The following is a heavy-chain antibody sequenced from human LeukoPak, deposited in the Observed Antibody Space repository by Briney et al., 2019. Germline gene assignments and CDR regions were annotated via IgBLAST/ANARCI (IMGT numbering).Heavy chain of an antibody. Sequence: ASVKVSCKASGYTFTSYGISWVRQAPGQGLEWMGWISAYNGNTNYAQKLQGRVTMTTDTSTSTAYMELRSLGSDDTAVYYCARDRGALYCSSTSCYFTGNWFDPWGQGTLVTVSS. D-gene: IGHD2-2*01. V-gene: IGHV1-18*01. CDR1: GYTFTSYG. J-gene: IGHJ5*02. CDR3: ARDRGALYCSSTSCYFTGNWFDP. CDR2: ISAYNGNT.